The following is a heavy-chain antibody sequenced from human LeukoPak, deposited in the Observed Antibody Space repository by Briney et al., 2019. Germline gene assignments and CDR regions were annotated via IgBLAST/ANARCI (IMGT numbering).Heavy chain of an antibody. V-gene: IGHV1-2*02. D-gene: IGHD1-14*01. CDR2: INPNSGGT. CDR3: ARDLKPYDAFDI. CDR1: GYTFTGYY. J-gene: IGHJ3*02. Sequence: ASMKVSCKASGYTFTGYYMHWVRQAPGQGLEWMGWINPNSGGTNYAQKFQGRVTMTRDTSISTAYMELSRLRSDDTAVYYCARDLKPYDAFDIWGQGTMVTVSS.